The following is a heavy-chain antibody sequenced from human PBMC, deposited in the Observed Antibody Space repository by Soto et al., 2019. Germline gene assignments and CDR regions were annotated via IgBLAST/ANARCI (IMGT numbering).Heavy chain of an antibody. V-gene: IGHV4-30-2*01. D-gene: IGHD2-21*01. CDR3: ARIPSP. CDR2: IYHSGST. J-gene: IGHJ5*02. CDR1: GGSISSGGYS. Sequence: SETLSLTCSVPGGSISSGGYSWSWIRQPPGKGLEWIGYIYHSGSTYYNSSLKSRVTLSVDRSKNQFSLKLSSVPAADTDVYYCARIPSPWGQGTLVTV.